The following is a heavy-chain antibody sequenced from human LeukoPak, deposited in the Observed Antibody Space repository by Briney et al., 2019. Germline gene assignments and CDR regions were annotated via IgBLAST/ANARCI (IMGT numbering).Heavy chain of an antibody. CDR3: ARGHVYYDFWSGYYSFDY. V-gene: IGHV4-34*01. CDR1: GGSFSGYY. Sequence: SETLSLTCAVYGGSFSGYYWSWIRQPPGKGLEWIGEINRSGSTNYNPSLKSRVTISVDTSKNQFSLKLSSVTAADTAVYYCARGHVYYDFWSGYYSFDYWGQGTLVTVSS. D-gene: IGHD3-3*01. J-gene: IGHJ4*02. CDR2: INRSGST.